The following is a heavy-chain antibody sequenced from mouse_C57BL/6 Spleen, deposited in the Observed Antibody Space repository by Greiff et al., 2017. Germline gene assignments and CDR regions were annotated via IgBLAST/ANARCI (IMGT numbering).Heavy chain of an antibody. CDR3: ARGGFDYGYFDV. J-gene: IGHJ1*03. CDR2: INPNNGGT. Sequence: VQLQQSGPELVKPGASVKISCKASGYTFTDYYMNWVKQSHGKSLEWIGDINPNNGGTSYNQKFKGKATLTVDKSSSTAYMELRSLTSEDSAVYYCARGGFDYGYFDVWGTGTTVTVSS. CDR1: GYTFTDYY. V-gene: IGHV1-26*01.